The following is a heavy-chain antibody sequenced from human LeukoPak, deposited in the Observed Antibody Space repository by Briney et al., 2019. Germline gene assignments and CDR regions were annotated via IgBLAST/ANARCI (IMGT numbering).Heavy chain of an antibody. CDR3: ARQSEPKGDY. CDR1: GYTFSDYY. V-gene: IGHV1-2*04. Sequence: ASVKVSCKASGYTFSDYYIHWVRQAPGQGLEWMGRINPNSGVTNYAKNFQGWVTITRDTSISTASMELSSLRSDDTAVYYCARQSEPKGDYWGQGTLVTVSS. CDR2: INPNSGVT. J-gene: IGHJ4*02.